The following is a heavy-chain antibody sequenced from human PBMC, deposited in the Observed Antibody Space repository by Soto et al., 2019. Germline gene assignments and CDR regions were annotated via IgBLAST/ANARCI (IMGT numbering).Heavy chain of an antibody. CDR2: ISGSGGNT. CDR1: GFSFRSYA. V-gene: IGHV3-23*01. Sequence: GGSLRLSCAASGFSFRSYAMSWVRQAPGKGLEWVSAISGSGGNTYYADSVKGRFTISRDNSKNTLFLQMNSLRAEDTAVYYCAKDDGYCGGGSCYQWAPYYFDYWGQGTLVTVSS. D-gene: IGHD2-15*01. J-gene: IGHJ4*02. CDR3: AKDDGYCGGGSCYQWAPYYFDY.